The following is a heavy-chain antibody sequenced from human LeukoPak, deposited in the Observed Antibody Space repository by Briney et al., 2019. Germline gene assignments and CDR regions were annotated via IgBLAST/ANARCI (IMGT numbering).Heavy chain of an antibody. V-gene: IGHV4-39*01. CDR1: GGSISSGGYY. CDR3: ATPYYYDSSGYSHDAFDI. CDR2: IYSSGST. J-gene: IGHJ3*02. D-gene: IGHD3-22*01. Sequence: SETLSLTCTVSGGSISSGGYYWGWIRQPPGKGLEWIGSIYSSGSTYYNPFLKSRVTISVDTSKNKFSLKLSSVTAAETAVYYCATPYYYDSSGYSHDAFDIWGQGTMVTVSS.